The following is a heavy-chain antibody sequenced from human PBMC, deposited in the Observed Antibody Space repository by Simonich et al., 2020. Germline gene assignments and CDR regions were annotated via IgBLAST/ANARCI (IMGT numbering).Heavy chain of an antibody. D-gene: IGHD7-27*01. J-gene: IGHJ3*02. CDR3: AREDLTGDAFDI. CDR1: GFTFSGYA. Sequence: QVQLVESGGGVVQPGRSLRLSCAASGFTFSGYAMHWVRQAQGKGLEWVAVISYDGSNKYYADSVKGRFTISRDNSKNTLYLQMNSLRAEDTAVYYCAREDLTGDAFDIWGQGTMVTVSS. V-gene: IGHV3-30*07. CDR2: ISYDGSNK.